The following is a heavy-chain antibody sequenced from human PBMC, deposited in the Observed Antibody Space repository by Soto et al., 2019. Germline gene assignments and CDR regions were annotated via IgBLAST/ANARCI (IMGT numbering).Heavy chain of an antibody. CDR3: AREGSYYDSSGSLTSY. CDR1: GYSISSGYY. Sequence: PSETLSLSCDVSGYSISSGYYWGWIRQPPGKGLEWIGSIYHSGSTYYNPSLKSRVTISVDTSKNQFSRKLSSVTAVDTAVYYCAREGSYYDSSGSLTSYWGQGPLVTVSS. V-gene: IGHV4-38-2*02. J-gene: IGHJ4*02. D-gene: IGHD3-22*01. CDR2: IYHSGST.